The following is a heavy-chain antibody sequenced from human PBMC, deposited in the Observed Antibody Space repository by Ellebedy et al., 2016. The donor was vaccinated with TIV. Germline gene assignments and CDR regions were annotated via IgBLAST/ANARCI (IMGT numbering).Heavy chain of an antibody. CDR3: ARDGYYGSGPGGMDV. Sequence: SETLSLTCTVSGDSISRTDSYWGWIRQPPGKGLEWLGSIYESGSTYYNPSLKSRVTISVDKSKNQFSLRLSSVTAADTAVYYCARDGYYGSGPGGMDVWGQGTTATVSS. CDR1: GDSISRTDSY. V-gene: IGHV4-39*02. CDR2: IYESGST. J-gene: IGHJ6*02. D-gene: IGHD3-10*01.